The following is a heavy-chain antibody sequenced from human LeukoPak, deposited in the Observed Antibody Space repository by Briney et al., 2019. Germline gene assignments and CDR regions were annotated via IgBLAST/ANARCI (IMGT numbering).Heavy chain of an antibody. D-gene: IGHD3-10*01. J-gene: IGHJ4*02. CDR2: INTNTGNP. Sequence: ASVKVSCKASGYTFTSYAMNWVRQAPGQGLEWMGWINTNTGNPTYAQGFTGRFVFSLDTSVSTAYLRIGSLKAEDTAVYYCARGSLIWFGELLHPDYWGQGTLVTVSS. V-gene: IGHV7-4-1*01. CDR1: GYTFTSYA. CDR3: ARGSLIWFGELLHPDY.